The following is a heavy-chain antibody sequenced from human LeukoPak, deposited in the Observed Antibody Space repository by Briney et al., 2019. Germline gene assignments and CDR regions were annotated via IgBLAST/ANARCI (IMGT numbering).Heavy chain of an antibody. V-gene: IGHV1-69*01. J-gene: IGHJ3*02. CDR3: ATRPIFGWAFDI. D-gene: IGHD3-3*01. Sequence: SVNVSCKASGGTFSSYAISWVRQAPGQGLEWMGGIIPIFGTANYAQKFQGRVTITADESTSTAYMEPSSLRSEDTAVYYCATRPIFGWAFDIWGQGTMVTVSS. CDR2: IIPIFGTA. CDR1: GGTFSSYA.